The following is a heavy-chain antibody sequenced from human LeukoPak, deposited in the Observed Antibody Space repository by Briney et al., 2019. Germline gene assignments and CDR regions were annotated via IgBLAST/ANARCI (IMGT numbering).Heavy chain of an antibody. Sequence: PGGPLRLSCAASGFSFSDYYMSWIRQAPGKGLEWVSNINNGGFTTYYADSVKGRFTISRDNAKNSLYLQMNSLRAEDTAVYYCARLEGSSWSQYWGQGTLVTVSS. D-gene: IGHD6-13*01. V-gene: IGHV3-11*04. CDR2: INNGGFTT. CDR3: ARLEGSSWSQY. J-gene: IGHJ1*01. CDR1: GFSFSDYY.